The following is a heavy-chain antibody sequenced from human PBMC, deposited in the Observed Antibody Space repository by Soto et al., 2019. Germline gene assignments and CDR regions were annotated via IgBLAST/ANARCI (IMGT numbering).Heavy chain of an antibody. CDR1: GFTFSSSG. J-gene: IGHJ4*02. Sequence: EVQLLESGGGLVQPGGSLRLSCAASGFTFSSSGMGWVRQAPGKGLEWVSAITGGGGSTYYADSVKGRFTISRDNSKNTLYLQMNSLRAEDTAVYYCAKAQGYFDYWGQGTLFTVSS. CDR3: AKAQGYFDY. CDR2: ITGGGGST. V-gene: IGHV3-23*01.